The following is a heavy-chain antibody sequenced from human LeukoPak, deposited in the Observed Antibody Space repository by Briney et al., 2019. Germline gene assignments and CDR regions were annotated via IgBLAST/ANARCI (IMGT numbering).Heavy chain of an antibody. CDR2: ISSSSSYI. CDR1: GFTFSSYS. CDR3: ASGLSSTSLRNMDV. D-gene: IGHD2-2*01. Sequence: PGGSLRLSCAASGFTFSSYSMNWVRQAPGKGLEWVSSISSSSSYIYYADSVKGRFTISRDNAKNSLYLQMNSLRAEDTAVYYCASGLSSTSLRNMDVWGKGTTVTVSS. V-gene: IGHV3-21*01. J-gene: IGHJ6*03.